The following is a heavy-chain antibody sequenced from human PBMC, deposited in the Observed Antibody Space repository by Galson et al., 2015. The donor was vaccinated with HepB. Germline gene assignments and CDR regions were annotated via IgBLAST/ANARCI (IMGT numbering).Heavy chain of an antibody. Sequence: QPGAEPKKPLESLTISCKASRYTFPNCWIGWVRQVPAKGLAWVAIIYPGDSTTSYSPSFQGQVTISGDKSINTAYLQWNSLKASDTTMYYCARISPPGRLLAPHNMDVWGQGTTVTVSS. CDR1: RYTFPNCW. D-gene: IGHD2-15*01. V-gene: IGHV5-51*01. CDR2: IYPGDSTT. J-gene: IGHJ6*02. CDR3: ARISPPGRLLAPHNMDV.